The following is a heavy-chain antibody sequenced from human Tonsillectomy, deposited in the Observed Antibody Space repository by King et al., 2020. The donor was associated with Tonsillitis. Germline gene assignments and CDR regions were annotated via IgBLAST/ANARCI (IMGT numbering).Heavy chain of an antibody. V-gene: IGHV4-31*03. Sequence: VQLQESGPGLVKPSQTLSLTCTVSGGSISGGAYYWSWIRQHPGKGLEWIGYIYNSENTFQNPSLKSRLTISEDTSKNQFSRKLSSVTAADTAVYYCGGYEGGVFDRWGQGILVTVSS. CDR3: GGYEGGVFDR. CDR1: GGSISGGAYY. CDR2: IYNSENT. J-gene: IGHJ5*02. D-gene: IGHD2-15*01.